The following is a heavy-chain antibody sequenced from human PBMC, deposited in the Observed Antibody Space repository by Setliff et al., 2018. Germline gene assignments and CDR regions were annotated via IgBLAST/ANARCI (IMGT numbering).Heavy chain of an antibody. V-gene: IGHV3-7*01. Sequence: GGSLRLSCAASGFTFSSYWMSWVRQAPGKGLEWVANIKQDGSEKYYVDSVKGRFTTSRDNAKNSLYLQMNSLRAEDTAVYYCAREKMATNYYYYYMDVWGKGTTVTVSS. D-gene: IGHD5-12*01. CDR3: AREKMATNYYYYYMDV. CDR2: IKQDGSEK. CDR1: GFTFSSYW. J-gene: IGHJ6*03.